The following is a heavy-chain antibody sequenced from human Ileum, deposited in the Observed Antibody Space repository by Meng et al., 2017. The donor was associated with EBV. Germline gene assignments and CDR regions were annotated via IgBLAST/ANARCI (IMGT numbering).Heavy chain of an antibody. CDR2: ISANNGDR. CDR3: ARKPTSAALDY. J-gene: IGHJ4*02. V-gene: IGHV1-18*01. D-gene: IGHD6-13*01. CDR1: GFTFTNYG. Sequence: QGQVWQSGAEVTPPGASVKVSCKASGFTFTNYGFTWVRQAPGQGLEWMGWISANNGDRHYAQKFQDRVTLTTDGYTPTVYMELRSLRSDDTAVYFCARKPTSAALDYWGQGTLVTVSS.